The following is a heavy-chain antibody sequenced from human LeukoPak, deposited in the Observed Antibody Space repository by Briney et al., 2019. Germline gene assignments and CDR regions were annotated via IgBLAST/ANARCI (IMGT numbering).Heavy chain of an antibody. CDR2: IKQDGSER. Sequence: PGGSLRLFCAPSGFPFSSYYMRWLRQAPGKGLEGVANIKQDGSERYYVDSVMGRFTISRDNAKNSLYLQMNSLRAEDTAVYYCAPPPWYYYNLHVWGKGTTVTVSS. V-gene: IGHV3-7*01. D-gene: IGHD6-13*01. J-gene: IGHJ6*03. CDR1: GFPFSSYY. CDR3: APPPWYYYNLHV.